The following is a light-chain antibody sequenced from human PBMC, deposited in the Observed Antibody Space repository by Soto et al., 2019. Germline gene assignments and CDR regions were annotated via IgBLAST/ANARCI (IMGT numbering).Light chain of an antibody. CDR1: QKVRKN. Sequence: ETGVTQAPGDHXXSXXXXAXXXSRARQKVRKNLAWYQQKPGQAPRLLIYGASTRATGIPARFSGDGSGTEFTLTIDSLQSEDLVVYYCLQYYGWSRTFGQGTPVEI. V-gene: IGKV3-15*01. CDR2: GAS. CDR3: LQYYGWSRT. J-gene: IGKJ5*01.